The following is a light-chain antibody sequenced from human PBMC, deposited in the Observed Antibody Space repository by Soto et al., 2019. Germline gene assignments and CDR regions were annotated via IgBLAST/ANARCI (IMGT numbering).Light chain of an antibody. V-gene: IGLV2-14*03. J-gene: IGLJ1*01. CDR1: SSDVGGYNY. CDR2: DVT. CDR3: SSYTASSTLYV. Sequence: QSALTQPASVSGSPGQSITVACTGTSSDVGGYNYVSWYQQHPGKAPKLIIYDVTNRPSGVSNRFSGSKSGNTASLTISGLQADDEADYYCSSYTASSTLYVFGTGTKLTVL.